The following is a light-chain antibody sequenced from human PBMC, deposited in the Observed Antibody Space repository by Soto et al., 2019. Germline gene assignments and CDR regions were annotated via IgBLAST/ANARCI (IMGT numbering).Light chain of an antibody. CDR3: QQRSNWPPSIT. J-gene: IGKJ5*01. V-gene: IGKV3-11*01. CDR2: LTS. CDR1: QALNTR. Sequence: EIVLTQSPATLSAFPGDIVTLSCSASQALNTRLAWYQHKPGQAPRLLIYLTSNRAAGVPSRFSGSGSGTDFTLTISSLEPEDFAVYYCQQRSNWPPSITFGQGTRLEIK.